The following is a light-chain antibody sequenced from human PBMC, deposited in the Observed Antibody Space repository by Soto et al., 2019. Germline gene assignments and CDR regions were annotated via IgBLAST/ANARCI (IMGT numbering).Light chain of an antibody. V-gene: IGKV1-27*01. J-gene: IGKJ3*01. CDR3: QKYNSAPST. CDR2: AAS. CDR1: QGISNY. Sequence: DIQMTQSPSSLSASVGDRVTITCRANQGISNYLAWYQQKPGKVPKLLIYAASTLQSGVPSRFSGSGSGTYFTLTISRQQPEDVSTYYCQKYNSAPSTFGPGTKVDIK.